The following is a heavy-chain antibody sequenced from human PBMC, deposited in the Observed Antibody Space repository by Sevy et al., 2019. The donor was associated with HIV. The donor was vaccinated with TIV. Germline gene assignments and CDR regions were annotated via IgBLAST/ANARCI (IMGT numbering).Heavy chain of an antibody. J-gene: IGHJ6*02. CDR3: ARDCSSTTCLWGLDV. Sequence: GGSLRLSCAASGFTFSNYWMTWVRQAPGKGLEWVANIKRDGSERYYVASVDGRFTISRDNAKNSLYLQVNSLRADDTAVYYCARDCSSTTCLWGLDVWGQGTTVTVSS. CDR2: IKRDGSER. V-gene: IGHV3-7*03. D-gene: IGHD2-2*01. CDR1: GFTFSNYW.